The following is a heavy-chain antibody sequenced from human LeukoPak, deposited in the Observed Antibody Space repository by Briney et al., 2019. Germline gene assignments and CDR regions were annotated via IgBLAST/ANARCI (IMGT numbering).Heavy chain of an antibody. D-gene: IGHD3-3*01. CDR2: IYYSGST. CDR3: ARERDHYNFWSGYYDY. Sequence: PSETLSLTCTVSGGSISSGGYYWSWIRQHPGKGLEWIGYIYYSGSTYYNPSLKSRVTISVDTSKNQFSLKLSSVTAADTAMYYCARERDHYNFWSGYYDYWGQGTLVTVSS. V-gene: IGHV4-31*03. CDR1: GGSISSGGYY. J-gene: IGHJ4*02.